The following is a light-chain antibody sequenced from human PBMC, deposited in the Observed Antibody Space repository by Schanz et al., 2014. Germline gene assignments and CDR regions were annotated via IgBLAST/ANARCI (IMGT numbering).Light chain of an antibody. CDR1: SSDVGSYNL. V-gene: IGLV2-14*02. J-gene: IGLJ2*01. Sequence: SALTQPASVSGSPGQSITISCTGTSSDVGSYNLVSWYQQHPDKAPKLIIYEGTKRPSGVSNRFSGSKSGNTASLTVSGLQAEDEADYYCSSYAGSNNWRVFGGGTKLTVL. CDR3: SSYAGSNNWRV. CDR2: EGT.